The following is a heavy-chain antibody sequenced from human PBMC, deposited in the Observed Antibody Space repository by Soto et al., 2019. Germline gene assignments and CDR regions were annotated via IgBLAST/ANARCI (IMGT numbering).Heavy chain of an antibody. D-gene: IGHD3-22*01. CDR1: GASIGSYY. Sequence: SETLSLTCSVSGASIGSYYWSWIRQPPGKGLEWIGYIYYSGSTNYNPSLKSRVTISVDTSKNQFSLKLSSVTAADTAVYYCARLPNYYDSSGYHYFDYWGQGTLVTVS. CDR2: IYYSGST. V-gene: IGHV4-59*01. J-gene: IGHJ4*02. CDR3: ARLPNYYDSSGYHYFDY.